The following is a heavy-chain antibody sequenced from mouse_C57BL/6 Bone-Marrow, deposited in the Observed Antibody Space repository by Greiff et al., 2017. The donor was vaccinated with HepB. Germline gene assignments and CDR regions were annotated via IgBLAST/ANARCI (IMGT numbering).Heavy chain of an antibody. CDR2: IFPGSGST. Sequence: QVQLQQSGPELVKPGASVKISCKASGYTFTDYYINWVKQRPGQGLEWIGWIFPGSGSTYYNEKFKGKATLTVDKSSSTAYMLLSSLTSEDSAVYACESLIYDDYWYYFDYWGQGTTLTVSS. CDR3: ESLIYDDYWYYFDY. J-gene: IGHJ2*01. D-gene: IGHD2-3*01. CDR1: GYTFTDYY. V-gene: IGHV1-75*01.